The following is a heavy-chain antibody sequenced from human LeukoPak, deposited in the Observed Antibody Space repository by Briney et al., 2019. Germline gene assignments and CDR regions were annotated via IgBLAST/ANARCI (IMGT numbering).Heavy chain of an antibody. CDR1: GFTFDDYA. D-gene: IGHD1-26*01. Sequence: PGGSLRLSCAASGFTFDDYAMHWVRQAPGKGLEWVSGISWNSGSIGYADSVKGRFTISRDNAKNSLYVQMNSLRAEDTAVYYCARYMRILGAADYNYGLDVWGQGTTVTVSS. CDR2: ISWNSGSI. J-gene: IGHJ6*02. CDR3: ARYMRILGAADYNYGLDV. V-gene: IGHV3-9*01.